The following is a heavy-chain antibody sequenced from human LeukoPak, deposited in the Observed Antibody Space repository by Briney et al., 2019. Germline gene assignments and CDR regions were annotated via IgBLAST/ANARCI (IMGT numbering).Heavy chain of an antibody. CDR2: ISGSAHKI. D-gene: IGHD5-18*01. J-gene: IGHJ4*02. V-gene: IGHV3-23*01. CDR3: AGRPTGYSSGYIH. Sequence: PGGSLRLSCAASGFTFSNYAMSWVRQAPEKGLDWVSVISGSAHKIRYADSVKGRFTISRDNSENIVYLQMNNLRVEDTAVYYCAGRPTGYSSGYIHWGQGTLVTVSS. CDR1: GFTFSNYA.